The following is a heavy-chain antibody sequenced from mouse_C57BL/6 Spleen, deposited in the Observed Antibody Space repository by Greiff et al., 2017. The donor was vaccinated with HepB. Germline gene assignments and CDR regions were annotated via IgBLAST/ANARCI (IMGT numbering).Heavy chain of an antibody. V-gene: IGHV1-26*01. CDR3: ARDYYGMDY. J-gene: IGHJ4*01. Sequence: EVQLQQSGPELVKPGASVKISCKASGYTFTDYYMNWVKQSHGKSLEWIGDINPNNGGTSYNQKFKGKATLTVDKSSSTAYMELRSLTSEDSAVYYCARDYYGMDYWGQGTSVTFSS. CDR2: INPNNGGT. CDR1: GYTFTDYY.